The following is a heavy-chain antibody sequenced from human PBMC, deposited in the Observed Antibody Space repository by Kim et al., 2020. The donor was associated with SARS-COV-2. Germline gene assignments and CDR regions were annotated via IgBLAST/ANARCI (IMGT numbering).Heavy chain of an antibody. Sequence: YYADSMKGRFTISRDNSENTLYLQRNTLSVEDTAVYYCAKDHRNVGFDIWGQGTMVTVSS. V-gene: IGHV3-23*01. CDR3: AKDHRNVGFDI. J-gene: IGHJ3*02. D-gene: IGHD3-10*02.